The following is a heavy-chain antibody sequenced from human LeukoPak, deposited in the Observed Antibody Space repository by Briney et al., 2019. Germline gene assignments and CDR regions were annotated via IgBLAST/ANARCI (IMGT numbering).Heavy chain of an antibody. J-gene: IGHJ4*02. CDR1: GFTPRSYN. D-gene: IGHD6-13*01. Sequence: GGAPRLSCAASGFTPRSYNMKRGRQAPGEGVEWVSSISSSSSYIYYADSVKGRFTISRDNAKNSLYLQMNSLRAEDTAVYYCARGVAAAELPFDYWGQGTLVTVSS. CDR2: ISSSSSYI. V-gene: IGHV3-21*01. CDR3: ARGVAAAELPFDY.